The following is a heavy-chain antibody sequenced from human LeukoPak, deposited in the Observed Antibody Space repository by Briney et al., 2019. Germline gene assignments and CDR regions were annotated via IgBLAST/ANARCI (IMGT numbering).Heavy chain of an antibody. Sequence: GASVKVSCKASGYTFTSYGISWVRQAPGQGLEWMGGIIPIFGSANYAKSFQGRVTITTDESTNTAYMELSSLSSEDTAVYYCARGGDGDFVIVPAAPFDYWGQGTLVTVSS. J-gene: IGHJ4*02. D-gene: IGHD2-2*01. CDR3: ARGGDGDFVIVPAAPFDY. CDR2: IIPIFGSA. V-gene: IGHV1-69*05. CDR1: GYTFTSYG.